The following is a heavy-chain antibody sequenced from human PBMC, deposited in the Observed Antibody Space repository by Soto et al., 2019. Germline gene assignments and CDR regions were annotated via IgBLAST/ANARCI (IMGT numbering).Heavy chain of an antibody. CDR1: VCKLGSFR. V-gene: IGHV3-21*01. Sequence: GGSLTISCEGSVCKLGSFRMTWVRQTPGMGLEWISTISDNSAYIYYTVALRGPVTISKDNAKNSLHLQMNSLRAEDTAVYYCTRDAARDRGARGGFDPLRQGTLGTVSS. D-gene: IGHD6-13*01. CDR2: ISDNSAYI. CDR3: TRDAARDRGARGGFDP. J-gene: IGHJ5*02.